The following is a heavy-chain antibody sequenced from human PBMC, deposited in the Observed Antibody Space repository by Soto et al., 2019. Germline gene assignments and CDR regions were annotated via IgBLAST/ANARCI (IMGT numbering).Heavy chain of an antibody. V-gene: IGHV3-7*01. CDR1: GITFSSYW. D-gene: IGHD2-8*01. CDR3: TRDLTRPDIPLTVYARGGLDL. J-gene: IGHJ5*02. CDR2: IKEDGSDK. Sequence: PGGSLRLSCAASGITFSSYWMNWVRQAPGKGPEWVANIKEDGSDKYYVDSVKGRFTTSRDNAKNSLYLQMNSLRVEDTAVYYCTRDLTRPDIPLTVYARGGLDLWGQGTLVTVSS.